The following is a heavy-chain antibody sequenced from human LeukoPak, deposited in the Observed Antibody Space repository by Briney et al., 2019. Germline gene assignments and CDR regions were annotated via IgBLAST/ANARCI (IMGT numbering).Heavy chain of an antibody. J-gene: IGHJ1*01. CDR3: AKAPSSSSWYGYFQH. D-gene: IGHD6-13*01. CDR2: ISGSGGST. Sequence: GGSLRLSCAASGFTFSSYDMSWVRQAPGKGLEWVSAISGSGGSTYYADSVKGRFTISRDNSKNTLYLQMNSLRAEDTAVYYCAKAPSSSSWYGYFQHWGQGTLVTVSS. CDR1: GFTFSSYD. V-gene: IGHV3-23*01.